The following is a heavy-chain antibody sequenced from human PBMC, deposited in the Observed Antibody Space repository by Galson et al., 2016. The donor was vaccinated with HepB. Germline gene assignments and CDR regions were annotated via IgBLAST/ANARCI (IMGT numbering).Heavy chain of an antibody. D-gene: IGHD3-9*01. V-gene: IGHV3-48*02. CDR2: ISPRSSTI. J-gene: IGHJ4*02. CDR1: GFTFSDFG. CDR3: ARHYDVLTGGFDY. Sequence: SLRLSCAASGFTFSDFGMHWVRQAPGKGLEWVSQISPRSSTIYYADSVKDRFTISRNNARNSLSLEMNSLRHDDTAIYYCARHYDVLTGGFDYWGQGALVTVSS.